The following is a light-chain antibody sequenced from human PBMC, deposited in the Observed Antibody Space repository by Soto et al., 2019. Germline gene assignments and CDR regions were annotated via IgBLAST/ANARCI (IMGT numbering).Light chain of an antibody. CDR1: SSDVGGYNY. Sequence: QSALTQPRSVSGSPGQSVTISCTGTSSDVGGYNYVSWYQQHSGKAPKLMIYDVSERPSGVPDRFSGSKSGNTASLTISGLQAEDEADYYCCSYAHRYTSLYVFGTGTKVTVL. CDR2: DVS. CDR3: CSYAHRYTSLYV. J-gene: IGLJ1*01. V-gene: IGLV2-11*01.